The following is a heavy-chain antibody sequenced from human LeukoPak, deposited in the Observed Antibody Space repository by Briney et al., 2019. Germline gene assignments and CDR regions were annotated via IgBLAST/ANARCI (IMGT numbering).Heavy chain of an antibody. D-gene: IGHD4-17*01. CDR1: GFTFSSYA. V-gene: IGHV3-23*01. CDR2: ISGSGGST. Sequence: PGGSLRLSCAASGFTFSSYAMSWVRQAPGKGLEWVSAISGSGGSTYYADSVKGRFTISRDNSKNTLYLQMNSLRAEDTAVYYCAKSDYGDYLYYYYYMDVWGKGTTVTVSS. J-gene: IGHJ6*03. CDR3: AKSDYGDYLYYYYYMDV.